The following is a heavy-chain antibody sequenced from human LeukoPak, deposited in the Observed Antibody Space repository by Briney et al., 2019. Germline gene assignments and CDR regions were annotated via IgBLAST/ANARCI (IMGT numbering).Heavy chain of an antibody. V-gene: IGHV3-48*01. D-gene: IGHD6-13*01. CDR1: GFTFSSYN. CDR3: APSFSNNWLVPY. CDR2: ISSSSSTI. Sequence: GGSLRLSCAASGFTFSSYNMNWIRQAPGKGLEWISYISSSSSTIYYADSVKGRFTISRDNAKNSLYLQLNSLRAEDTAVYYCAPSFSNNWLVPYWGQGTLVTVSS. J-gene: IGHJ4*02.